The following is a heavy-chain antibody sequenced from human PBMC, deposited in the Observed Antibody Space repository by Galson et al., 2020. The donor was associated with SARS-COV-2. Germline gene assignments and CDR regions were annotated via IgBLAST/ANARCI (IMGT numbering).Heavy chain of an antibody. J-gene: IGHJ4*02. CDR1: GFTVGSRW. Sequence: GESLKISCAASGFTVGSRWISWVRRAPGKGLEWVSLIDAAGNPFYADSIKGRFTISRDNSRNIVFLQMTSLRAVDTAVYYCLREGDTIYPEYWGPGTLVTVSS. CDR3: LREGDTIYPEY. CDR2: IDAAGNP. D-gene: IGHD3-10*01. V-gene: IGHV3-53*01.